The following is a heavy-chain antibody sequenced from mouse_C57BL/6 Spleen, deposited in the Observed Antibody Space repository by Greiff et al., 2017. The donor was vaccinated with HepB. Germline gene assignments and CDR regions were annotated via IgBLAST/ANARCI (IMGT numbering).Heavy chain of an antibody. CDR2: IDPANGNT. CDR3: ASKGYDYDWYCDV. J-gene: IGHJ1*03. Sequence: EVQLQQSVAELVRPGASVKLSCTASGFNIKNTYMHWVKQRPEQGLEWIGRIDPANGNTKYAPKFQGKATITADTSSNTAYLQLSSLTSEDTAVYDGASKGYDYDWYCDVWGTGTTVTVSS. V-gene: IGHV14-3*01. D-gene: IGHD2-4*01. CDR1: GFNIKNTY.